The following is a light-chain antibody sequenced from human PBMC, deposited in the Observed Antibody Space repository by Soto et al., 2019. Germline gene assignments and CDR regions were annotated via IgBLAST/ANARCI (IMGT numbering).Light chain of an antibody. V-gene: IGLV2-14*03. CDR2: DVS. Sequence: QSVLTQPASVSGSPGQSITISCTGTSSDVGYYDFVSWYQQHPGKAPKLMIYDVSHRPSGVSNRFSGSKSGNTASLTISGLQAEDEADYYCSSYTPSSILLFVTGTKVTVL. J-gene: IGLJ1*01. CDR1: SSDVGYYDF. CDR3: SSYTPSSILL.